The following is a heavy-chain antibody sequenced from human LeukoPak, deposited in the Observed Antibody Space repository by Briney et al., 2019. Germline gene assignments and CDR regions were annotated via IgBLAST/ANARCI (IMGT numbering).Heavy chain of an antibody. CDR3: ARGRVLYSSRAFDY. Sequence: TSETLSLTCTVSGGSISSYYWSWIRQPPGKGLEWIGYIYYSGSTNYNPSLKSRVTISVDTSKNQFSLKLSSVTAADTAVYYCARGRVLYSSRAFDYWGQGTLVTVSS. V-gene: IGHV4-59*01. CDR1: GGSISSYY. J-gene: IGHJ4*02. D-gene: IGHD6-13*01. CDR2: IYYSGST.